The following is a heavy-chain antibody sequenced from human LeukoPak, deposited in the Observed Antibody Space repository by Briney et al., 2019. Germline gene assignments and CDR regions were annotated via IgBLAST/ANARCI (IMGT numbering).Heavy chain of an antibody. D-gene: IGHD4-17*01. Sequence: VGSLRLSCAASGLIFHNYALVWIRRAPGKGPEWVSAILGGGGTFYADAVKGRFTISRDNSKNTLYLQMNSLRAEDTATYYCGQDQNGNYIGAFDFWGRGTMVTVSS. J-gene: IGHJ3*01. CDR3: GQDQNGNYIGAFDF. V-gene: IGHV3-23*01. CDR2: ILGGGGT. CDR1: GLIFHNYA.